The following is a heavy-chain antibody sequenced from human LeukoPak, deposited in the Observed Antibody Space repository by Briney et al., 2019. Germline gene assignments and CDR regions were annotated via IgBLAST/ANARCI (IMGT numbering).Heavy chain of an antibody. CDR2: MNPNSGNT. D-gene: IGHD7-27*01. J-gene: IGHJ4*02. CDR3: AKNTALTGEFES. CDR1: GYTFTSYD. Sequence: ASVKVSCKASGYTFTSYDVNWFRQATGQGLEWMGWMNPNSGNTGYAQKFQGRVNLTRDTSISTAYMELSSLRSEDTAVYYCAKNTALTGEFESWGQGTLVTVSS. V-gene: IGHV1-8*01.